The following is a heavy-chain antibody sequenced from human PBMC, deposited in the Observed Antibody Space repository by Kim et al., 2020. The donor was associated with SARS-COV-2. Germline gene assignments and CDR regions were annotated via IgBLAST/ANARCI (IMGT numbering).Heavy chain of an antibody. J-gene: IGHJ6*02. CDR2: IGTAGDT. CDR1: GFTFSSYD. D-gene: IGHD2-2*01. V-gene: IGHV3-13*01. Sequence: GGSLRLSCAASGFTFSSYDMHWVRQATGKGLEWVSAIGTAGDTYYPGSVKGRFTISRENAKNSLYLQMNSLRAGDTAVYFCARGDFCSSTSCYYYGMDVWGQGTTVTVSS. CDR3: ARGDFCSSTSCYYYGMDV.